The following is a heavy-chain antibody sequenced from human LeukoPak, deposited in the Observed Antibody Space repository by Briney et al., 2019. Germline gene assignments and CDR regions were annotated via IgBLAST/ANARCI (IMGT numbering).Heavy chain of an antibody. D-gene: IGHD3-3*01. CDR3: TTDGYDFWSGYYYFDY. J-gene: IGHJ4*02. CDR1: GGSFSGYY. CDR2: IKSKTDGGTT. V-gene: IGHV3-15*07. Sequence: ETLSLTCAVYGGSFSGYYWSWIRQAPGKGLEWVGRIKSKTDGGTTDYAAPVKGRFTISRDDSKNTLYLQMNSLKTEDTAVYYCTTDGYDFWSGYYYFDYWGQGTLVTVSS.